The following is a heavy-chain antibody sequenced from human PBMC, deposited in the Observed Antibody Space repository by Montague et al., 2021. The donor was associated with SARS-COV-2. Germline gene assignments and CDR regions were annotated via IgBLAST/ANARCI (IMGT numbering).Heavy chain of an antibody. V-gene: IGHV4-59*01. J-gene: IGHJ6*02. CDR2: IYYSGST. Sequence: SETLSLTCTVSGGSISSYCWSWIRQPPGKGLELIWYIYYSGSTNYNPSLKSRVTISVATSKNQFSLKLSAVTAADTAVYYCARERQLVGRGFGYYYYGMDVWGQGTRVPVSS. CDR3: ARERQLVGRGFGYYYYGMDV. D-gene: IGHD6-13*01. CDR1: GGSISSYC.